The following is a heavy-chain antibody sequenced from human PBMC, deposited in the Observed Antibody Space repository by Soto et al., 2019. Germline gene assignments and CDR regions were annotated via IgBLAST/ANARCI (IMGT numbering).Heavy chain of an antibody. D-gene: IGHD3-3*01. CDR1: NASISSRKW. CDR2: IYHSGSI. Sequence: SETLSLTCTVSNASISSRKWWTWVRQTPGKGLEWIGEIYHSGSINHNPSLKSRVTISVDTSKNQFSLKLSSVTAADTAVYYCARWWSGRRQGFDSRGQGTLVTVSS. J-gene: IGHJ5*01. CDR3: ARWWSGRRQGFDS. V-gene: IGHV4-4*02.